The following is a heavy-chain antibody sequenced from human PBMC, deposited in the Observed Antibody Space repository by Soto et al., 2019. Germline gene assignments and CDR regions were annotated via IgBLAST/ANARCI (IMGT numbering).Heavy chain of an antibody. V-gene: IGHV3-66*01. CDR3: ETRGSFDC. J-gene: IGHJ4*02. D-gene: IGHD1-26*01. Sequence: EVQLVESGGGLVQPGGSLRLSCAASGFIVSSNYMTWVRQAPGKGLEWVSVIYSGGSTYYADSVKGRFTISRDNSKNTLYLQMNSLRAEDTAMYYCETRGSFDCWGQGTLVTVSS. CDR2: IYSGGST. CDR1: GFIVSSNY.